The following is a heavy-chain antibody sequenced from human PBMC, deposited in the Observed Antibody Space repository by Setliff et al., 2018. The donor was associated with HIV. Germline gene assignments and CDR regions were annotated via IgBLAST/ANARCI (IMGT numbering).Heavy chain of an antibody. V-gene: IGHV1-69*13. Sequence: GASVKVSCKASGYSFTKYEINWVRQAPGQGLEWMGGIIPMFGTPNYAQKFQGRVTITADESTGTAYVELSSLRSEDAAVYYCARGNTAMVYPYYYGMDVWGQGTTVTVSS. CDR1: GYSFTKYE. D-gene: IGHD5-18*01. CDR3: ARGNTAMVYPYYYGMDV. CDR2: IIPMFGTP. J-gene: IGHJ6*02.